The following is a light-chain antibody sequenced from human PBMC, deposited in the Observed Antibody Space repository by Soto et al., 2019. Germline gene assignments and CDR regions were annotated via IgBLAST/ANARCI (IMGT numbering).Light chain of an antibody. CDR1: SSDVGSYNL. CDR3: CSYAGSSTVVV. CDR2: EGS. J-gene: IGLJ2*01. Sequence: QSALTQPASVSGSPGQSITISCTGTSSDVGSYNLVSWYQQHPGKAPKLMIYEGSKRPSGVSNRFSGSKSGNTASLTISGLQDEDEDEYYCCSYAGSSTVVVFGGGTKLTVL. V-gene: IGLV2-23*01.